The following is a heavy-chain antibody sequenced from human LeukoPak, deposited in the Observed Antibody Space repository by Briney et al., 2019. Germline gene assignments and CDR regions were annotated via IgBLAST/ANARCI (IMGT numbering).Heavy chain of an antibody. V-gene: IGHV4-61*02. CDR2: IYTSGST. J-gene: IGHJ4*02. CDR3: ARLQSGWFYFDY. CDR1: GGSISSGRYY. Sequence: SQTLSLTCTDSGGSISSGRYYWSWIRQPAGKGLEWIGRIYTSGSTNYNPSLKSRVTISVDTSKNQFSLRLSSVTAADTAVYYCARLQSGWFYFDYWGQGTLVTVSS. D-gene: IGHD6-19*01.